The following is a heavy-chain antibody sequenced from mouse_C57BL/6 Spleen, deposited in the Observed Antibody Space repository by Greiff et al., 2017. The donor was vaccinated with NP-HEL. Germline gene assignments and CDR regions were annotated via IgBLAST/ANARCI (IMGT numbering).Heavy chain of an antibody. CDR2: IWSGGST. V-gene: IGHV2-4*01. CDR3: ATGVSGTKGMDY. J-gene: IGHJ4*01. CDR1: GFSLTSYG. Sequence: QVQLQQSGPGLVQPSQSLSITCTVSGFSLTSYGVHWVRQPPGKGLEWLGVIWSGGSTDYNAAFISTLSNSKDNSKSQVFFIMNSLQADDTAIYYCATGVSGTKGMDYWGQGTSVTVSS. D-gene: IGHD4-1*01.